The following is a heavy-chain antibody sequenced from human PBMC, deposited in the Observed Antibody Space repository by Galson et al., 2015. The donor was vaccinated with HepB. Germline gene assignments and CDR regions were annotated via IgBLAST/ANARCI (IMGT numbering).Heavy chain of an antibody. D-gene: IGHD6-6*01. CDR3: ARAMYSSSSNGFDAFEI. V-gene: IGHV1-8*01. CDR2: MNPNSGNT. J-gene: IGHJ3*02. Sequence: SVKVSCKASGYSFTSYDINWVRQATGQGLEWMGWMNPNSGNTGYAQKFQGRVTMTRNTSISTAYMELSSLRFEDTAVYYCARAMYSSSSNGFDAFEIWGQGTMVTVSS. CDR1: GYSFTSYD.